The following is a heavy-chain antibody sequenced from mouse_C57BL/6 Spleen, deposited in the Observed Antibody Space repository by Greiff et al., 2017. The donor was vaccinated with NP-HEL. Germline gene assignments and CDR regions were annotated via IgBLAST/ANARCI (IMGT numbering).Heavy chain of an antibody. CDR3: TRGYGSSYGFAY. CDR2: IDPETGGT. D-gene: IGHD1-1*01. Sequence: QVHVKQSGAELVRPGASVTLSCKASGYTFTDYEMHWVKQTPVHGLEWIGAIDPETGGTAYNQKFKGKAILTADKSSSTAYMELRSLTSEDSAVYYCTRGYGSSYGFAYWGQGTLVTVSA. CDR1: GYTFTDYE. V-gene: IGHV1-15*01. J-gene: IGHJ3*01.